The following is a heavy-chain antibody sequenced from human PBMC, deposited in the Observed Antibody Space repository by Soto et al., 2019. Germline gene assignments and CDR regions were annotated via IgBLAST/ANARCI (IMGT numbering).Heavy chain of an antibody. CDR2: IYPGDSDT. J-gene: IGHJ6*02. CDR1: GYNFCRHL. V-gene: IGHV5-51*01. Sequence: GEALKISCKGSGYNFCRHLVAWVRQMPGKGLEWMGIIYPGDSDTRYSPSFEGQVTISADKSISTAYLQWSSLKASDTAMYYCARQDGMDGWGQGTTVTVSS. CDR3: ARQDGMDG.